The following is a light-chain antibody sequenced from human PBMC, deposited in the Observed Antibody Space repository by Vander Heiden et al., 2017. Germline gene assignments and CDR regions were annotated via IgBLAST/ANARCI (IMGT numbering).Light chain of an antibody. J-gene: IGKJ3*01. V-gene: IGKV1-5*03. CDR3: LLAKGSLFT. CDR1: QSISSR. Sequence: DIQRTESPSTVSASVGDRVTITCRASQSISSRLAPYQQKPVKAPKLLIYKVSSSERRVPSTFTGTGSLTEFTLTISSLQPHDTATYYTLLAKGSLFTFGPETKVDIK. CDR2: KVS.